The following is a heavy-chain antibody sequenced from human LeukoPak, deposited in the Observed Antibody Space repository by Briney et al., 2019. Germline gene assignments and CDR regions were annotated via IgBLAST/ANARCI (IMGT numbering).Heavy chain of an antibody. D-gene: IGHD3-3*01. J-gene: IGHJ6*03. CDR1: GFTFSSYW. CDR3: ARDRRVYDFLGGYYMDV. Sequence: GGSLRLSCAASGFTFSSYWMSWVRQAPGKGLEWVANIKQDGSEKYYVDSVKGRFTISRDNAKNSLYLQMNSLRAEDTAVYYCARDRRVYDFLGGYYMDVWGKGTTVTVSS. V-gene: IGHV3-7*01. CDR2: IKQDGSEK.